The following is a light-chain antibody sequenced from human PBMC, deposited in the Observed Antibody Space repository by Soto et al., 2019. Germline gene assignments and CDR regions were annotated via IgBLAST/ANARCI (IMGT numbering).Light chain of an antibody. Sequence: QSALTQPASVSGSPGQSITISCTGTSSDVGGYNYVSWYQQHPGKAPKLIIYDVTNRPSGVSNRFSGSKSGNTASLTISGXXXXDEADYYCSSYTSSSTYVXXTGTKLTVL. V-gene: IGLV2-14*01. CDR2: DVT. J-gene: IGLJ1*01. CDR1: SSDVGGYNY. CDR3: SSYTSSSTYV.